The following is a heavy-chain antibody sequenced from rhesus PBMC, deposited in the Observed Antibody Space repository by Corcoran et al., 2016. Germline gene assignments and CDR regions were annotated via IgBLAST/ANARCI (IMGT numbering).Heavy chain of an antibody. D-gene: IGHD1-44*02. Sequence: QVQLQASGPGLVKPSESLSLTCAVSGGSFSGYYWGWIRQAPGKGLEWLGYIRSSRGSNEYNHSLKSRVTSSTDTSKNQLSRKLSAGTAADTAVYYCARLRGGSDSWGAVDFWGQGLRVTVSS. CDR3: ARLRGGSDSWGAVDF. CDR2: IRSSRGSN. V-gene: IGHV4-165*01. J-gene: IGHJ3*01. CDR1: GGSFSGYY.